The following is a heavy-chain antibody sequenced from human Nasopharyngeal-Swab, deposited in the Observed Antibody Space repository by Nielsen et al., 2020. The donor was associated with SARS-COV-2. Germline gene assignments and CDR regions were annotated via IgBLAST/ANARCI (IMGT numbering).Heavy chain of an antibody. Sequence: GGSLRLSCAVSGLTVSSTYMSWVRQAPGKGLEWVSVTEIGGTTHCADSVKGRFSISRDSSTNTLYLQMNNVRAEDTAVYYCARDLGGGYCTTTNCPGSWGQGTLVTVSS. CDR3: ARDLGGGYCTTTNCPGS. V-gene: IGHV3-53*01. J-gene: IGHJ1*01. CDR2: TEIGGTT. CDR1: GLTVSSTY. D-gene: IGHD2-2*01.